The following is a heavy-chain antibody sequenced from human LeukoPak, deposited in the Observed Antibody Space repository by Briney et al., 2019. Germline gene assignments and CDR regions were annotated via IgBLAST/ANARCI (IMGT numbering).Heavy chain of an antibody. CDR2: ISSSSSYI. V-gene: IGHV3-21*01. J-gene: IGHJ4*02. D-gene: IGHD3-9*01. CDR3: ARGGRSTYFDWSPDY. CDR1: GFTFSSYG. Sequence: GGSLRLSCAASGFTFSSYGMHWVRQAPGKGLESVSSISSSSSYIYYADSVKGRFTISRDNARNSLYLQMNSLRAEDTAVYYCARGGRSTYFDWSPDYWGQGILVTVSS.